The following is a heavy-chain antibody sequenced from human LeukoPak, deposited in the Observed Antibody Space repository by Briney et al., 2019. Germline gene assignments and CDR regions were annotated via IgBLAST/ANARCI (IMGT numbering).Heavy chain of an antibody. CDR1: GYTFTSYD. V-gene: IGHV1-8*01. CDR2: MNPNSGNT. D-gene: IGHD6-19*01. CDR3: ARTAVAGGLLLYYGMDV. Sequence: GASVKVSCKASGYTFTSYDINWVRQATGQGLEWMGWMNPNSGNTGYAQKFQGRVTMTRNTSISTAYMELSSLRSEDTAVYYCARTAVAGGLLLYYGMDVWGQGTTVTVSS. J-gene: IGHJ6*02.